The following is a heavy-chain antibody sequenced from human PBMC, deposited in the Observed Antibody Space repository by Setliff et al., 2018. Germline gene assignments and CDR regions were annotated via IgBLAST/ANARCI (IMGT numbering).Heavy chain of an antibody. Sequence: SETLSLTCAVSGDSISSGNWWSWIRQSPAKGLEWIGEITHTGTTGSTKYNPSLKSRVTMSIDTSKNQFSLMVTSVTAADTAVYYCARGRNVASRLLDSWGQGTLVTVSS. V-gene: IGHV4-4*02. CDR2: ITHTGTTGST. CDR3: ARGRNVASRLLDS. D-gene: IGHD6-6*01. J-gene: IGHJ4*02. CDR1: GDSISSGNW.